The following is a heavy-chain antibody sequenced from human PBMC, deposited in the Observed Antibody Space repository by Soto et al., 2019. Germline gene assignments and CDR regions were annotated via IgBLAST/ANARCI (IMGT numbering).Heavy chain of an antibody. CDR2: IWYDGSGQ. V-gene: IGHV3-33*03. CDR3: AKDEVSRKYYGHSLDV. CDR1: GFTFSNYG. Sequence: QVQLVESGGGLVQPGRSLRLSCVVSGFTFSNYGMHWVRQAPGKGLEWVADIWYDGSGQRYAGSVQGRSTISRDNSKNTLYLQINSLRVEDTAVYYCAKDEVSRKYYGHSLDVWGQGTTVTVSS. J-gene: IGHJ6*02. D-gene: IGHD4-17*01.